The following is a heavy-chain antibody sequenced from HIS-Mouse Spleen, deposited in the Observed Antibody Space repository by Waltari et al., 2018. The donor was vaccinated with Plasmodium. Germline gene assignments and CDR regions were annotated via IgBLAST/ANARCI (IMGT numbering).Heavy chain of an antibody. Sequence: EVQLVESGGGLVKHGGSLRLSCAASGFTLRDYWMSWVRQAAGKGVEWVAKLNQDGSGKYYVDSVKGRFTISRDNAKNSLYLQMNSLRAEDTAVYYCASSWYWYFDLWGRGTLVTVSS. D-gene: IGHD6-13*01. CDR3: ASSWYWYFDL. CDR1: GFTLRDYW. V-gene: IGHV3-7*01. CDR2: LNQDGSGK. J-gene: IGHJ2*01.